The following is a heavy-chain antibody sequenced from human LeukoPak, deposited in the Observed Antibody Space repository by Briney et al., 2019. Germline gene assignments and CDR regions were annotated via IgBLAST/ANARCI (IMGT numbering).Heavy chain of an antibody. CDR3: AKGPKLGDGYHCDY. CDR2: IWYDGSNK. J-gene: IGHJ4*02. V-gene: IGHV3-33*06. Sequence: GGSLRLSCAASGFTFSGYGMHWVRQAPGKGLEWVAVIWYDGSNKYYEDSVKGRFTISRDNSKNTLYLQMNSLRVEDTAVYYCAKGPKLGDGYHCDYWGQGTLVTVSS. CDR1: GFTFSGYG. D-gene: IGHD5-24*01.